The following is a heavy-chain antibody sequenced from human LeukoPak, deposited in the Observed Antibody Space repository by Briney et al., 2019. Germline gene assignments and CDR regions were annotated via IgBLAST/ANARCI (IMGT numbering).Heavy chain of an antibody. CDR3: ARARIAARQADY. CDR1: GGSFSGYY. J-gene: IGHJ4*02. CDR2: INHSGST. V-gene: IGHV4-34*01. D-gene: IGHD6-6*01. Sequence: PSETLSLTCAVYGGSFSGYYWSWIRQPPGKGLEWIGEINHSGSTNYNPSLKSRVTISVDTSKNQFSLKLSSVTAADTAVYYCARARIAARQADYWGQGTLITVSS.